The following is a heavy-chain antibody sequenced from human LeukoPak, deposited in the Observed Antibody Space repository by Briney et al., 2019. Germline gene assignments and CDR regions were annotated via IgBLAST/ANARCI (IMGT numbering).Heavy chain of an antibody. D-gene: IGHD1-26*01. CDR2: IWYEGSNE. V-gene: IGHV3-33*08. Sequence: PGRSLRLSCAASGFTFSTYGMHWGRQAQGKGLEWVALIWYEGSNENYADSVKGRFTISRDNSRNTLYLQMNSLRGEDTAVYYCARGGLTIAEATTSWYLDYWGQGTLVTVSS. CDR1: GFTFSTYG. J-gene: IGHJ4*02. CDR3: ARGGLTIAEATTSWYLDY.